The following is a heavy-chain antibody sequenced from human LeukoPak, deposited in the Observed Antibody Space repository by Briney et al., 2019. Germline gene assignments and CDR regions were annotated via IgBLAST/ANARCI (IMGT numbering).Heavy chain of an antibody. CDR1: GFTVSSYA. Sequence: GGSLRLSCAASGFTVSSYAMHWVRQAPGKGLEWVAVISYEGSNKYYADSVKGRFTISRDNSKNTLYLQMNSLRAEDTAVYYCARVMWFGELHPMDVWGQGTTVTVSS. CDR3: ARVMWFGELHPMDV. J-gene: IGHJ6*02. CDR2: ISYEGSNK. V-gene: IGHV3-30-3*01. D-gene: IGHD3-10*01.